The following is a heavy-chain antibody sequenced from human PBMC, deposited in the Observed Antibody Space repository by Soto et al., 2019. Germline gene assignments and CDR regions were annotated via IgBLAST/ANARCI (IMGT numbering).Heavy chain of an antibody. D-gene: IGHD3-22*01. V-gene: IGHV3-72*01. CDR2: TRNKANRYTT. J-gene: IGHJ4*02. CDR3: ATYDSSAYSFDY. CDR1: GFTFSDHY. Sequence: EVQLVESGGGLVQPGGSLRLSCAASGFTFSDHYMDWVRQAPGKGLEWVGRTRNKANRYTTEYAASVKGRFTISRDDSQNSLYLQMNSLKIEDPAIYYCATYDSSAYSFDYWGQGTLVTVSS.